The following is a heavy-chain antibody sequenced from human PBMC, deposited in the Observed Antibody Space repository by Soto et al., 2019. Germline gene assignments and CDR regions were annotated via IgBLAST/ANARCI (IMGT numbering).Heavy chain of an antibody. V-gene: IGHV4-38-2*02. D-gene: IGHD3-3*01. J-gene: IGHJ6*02. Sequence: SETLSLTCAVSGYSISGGSYWCWMRRTPAKGLEGIGSIYHSGSTYYNPSVKSRVTISVDTSKNQFSLKLSSVTAADKAVYYCAREGDYDFWSGYSYYCYGMDVWGQGTTVTVSS. CDR2: IYHSGST. CDR1: GYSISGGSY. CDR3: AREGDYDFWSGYSYYCYGMDV.